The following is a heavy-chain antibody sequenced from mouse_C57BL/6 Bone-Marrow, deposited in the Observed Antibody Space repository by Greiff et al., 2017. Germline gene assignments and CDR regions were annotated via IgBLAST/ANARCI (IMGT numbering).Heavy chain of an antibody. CDR1: GYTFTDYY. CDR2: IFPGSGST. J-gene: IGHJ3*01. D-gene: IGHD2-5*01. V-gene: IGHV1-75*01. Sequence: VNLVESGPELVKPGASVKISCKASGYTFTDYYINWVKQRPGQGLEWIGWIFPGSGSTYYNEKFKGKATLTVDKSSSTAYMLLSSLTSEDSAVYFCARCSNLLPWFAYWGQGTLVTVSA. CDR3: ARCSNLLPWFAY.